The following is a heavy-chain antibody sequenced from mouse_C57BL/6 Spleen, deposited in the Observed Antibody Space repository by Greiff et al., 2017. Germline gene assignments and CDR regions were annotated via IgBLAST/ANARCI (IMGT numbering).Heavy chain of an antibody. Sequence: EVKLVESGGGLVQPGGSMKLSCVASGFTFSNYWMNWVRQSPEKGLEWVAQIRLKSDNYATHYAESVKGRFTISRDDSKSSVYLQMNNLRAEDTGIYYCTGDDYDVGYWGQGTTLTVSS. D-gene: IGHD2-4*01. V-gene: IGHV6-3*01. CDR2: IRLKSDNYAT. CDR3: TGDDYDVGY. J-gene: IGHJ2*01. CDR1: GFTFSNYW.